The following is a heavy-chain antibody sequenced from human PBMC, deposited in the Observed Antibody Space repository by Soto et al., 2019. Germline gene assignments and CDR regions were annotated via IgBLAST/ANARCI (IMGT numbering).Heavy chain of an antibody. J-gene: IGHJ4*02. CDR2: ISGCADSI. V-gene: IGHV3-23*01. Sequence: EVQLWESGGGLVQPGGSLRLSCAASGFTFFTYAMSWVRQAPGKGLEWVSAISGCADSIYYGDSVKGRFSISRDNSKNTLYLQMNSLRAEDTAVYYCAKHSGGYYGFDYWGQGTLVTVSS. CDR1: GFTFFTYA. CDR3: AKHSGGYYGFDY. D-gene: IGHD1-26*01.